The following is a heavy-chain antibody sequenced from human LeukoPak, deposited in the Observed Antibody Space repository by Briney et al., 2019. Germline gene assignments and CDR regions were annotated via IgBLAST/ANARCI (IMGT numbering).Heavy chain of an antibody. J-gene: IGHJ6*03. V-gene: IGHV3-21*04. Sequence: PGGSLRLSCAASGFTFSRYSMNWVRQAPGKGLEWVSSISSSSSYIYYADSVKGRFTISRDNSKNTLYLQMNSLRAEDTAVYYCARVLSGRGSLYYYYYYMDVWGKGTTVTISS. CDR2: ISSSSSYI. CDR3: ARVLSGRGSLYYYYYYMDV. D-gene: IGHD3-10*01. CDR1: GFTFSRYS.